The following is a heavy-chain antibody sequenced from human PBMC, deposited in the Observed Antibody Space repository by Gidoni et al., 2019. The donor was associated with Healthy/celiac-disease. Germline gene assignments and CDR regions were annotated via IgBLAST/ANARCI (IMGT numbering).Heavy chain of an antibody. D-gene: IGHD6-6*01. J-gene: IGHJ3*02. CDR1: GFTFSSYS. CDR2: ISSSSSYI. V-gene: IGHV3-21*01. Sequence: EVQLVESGGGLVKPGGSLRLSCAASGFTFSSYSMNGVRQAPGKGLEWVASISSSSSYIYHADSVKGRFTISRDNAKNSLYLQMNSLRAEDTAVYYCARGPVGSSSSWGAFDIWGQGTMVTVSS. CDR3: ARGPVGSSSSWGAFDI.